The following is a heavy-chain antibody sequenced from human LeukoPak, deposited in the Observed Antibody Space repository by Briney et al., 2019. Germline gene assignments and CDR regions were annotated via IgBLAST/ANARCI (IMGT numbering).Heavy chain of an antibody. J-gene: IGHJ6*02. CDR2: ISSSGDTI. CDR3: GIPVTKDDYYYGMDV. D-gene: IGHD4-17*01. Sequence: PGGSLRLSCAASGFSFNSYSMTWVRQAPGQGLEWVSHISSSGDTIDYAESVKGRFIISRDNAKKSLYLQLNSLRAEDTAVYYCGIPVTKDDYYYGMDVWGQGTTVTVSS. CDR1: GFSFNSYS. V-gene: IGHV3-48*04.